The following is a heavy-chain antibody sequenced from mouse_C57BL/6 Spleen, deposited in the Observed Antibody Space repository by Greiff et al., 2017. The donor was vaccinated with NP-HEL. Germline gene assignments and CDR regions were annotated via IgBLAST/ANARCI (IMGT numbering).Heavy chain of an antibody. CDR1: GFNIKDDY. CDR3: TTRRGYYYAMDY. CDR2: IDPENGDT. V-gene: IGHV14-4*01. Sequence: EVQLQQSGAELVRPGASVKLSCTASGFNIKDDYMHWVKQRPEQGLEWIGWIDPENGDTESASKFQGKATITADTSSNTSYLQLSSLTSDDTAVYYCTTRRGYYYAMDYWGQGTSVTVSS. J-gene: IGHJ4*01.